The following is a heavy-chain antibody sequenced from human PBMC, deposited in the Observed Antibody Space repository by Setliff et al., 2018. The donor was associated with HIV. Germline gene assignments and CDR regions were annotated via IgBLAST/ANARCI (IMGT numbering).Heavy chain of an antibody. CDR2: ISPDGTRN. D-gene: IGHD3-3*01. Sequence: PGGSLRLSCAASGFTFRNYWMHWVRQAPGKGLEWVASISPDGTRNHCVGSVKGRFTASRDNAKSSLYLQMNSLRAEDTAVYFCARVLLITNAVYGVVSNRFDPWGRGSQVTVSS. V-gene: IGHV3-7*03. CDR3: ARVLLITNAVYGVVSNRFDP. J-gene: IGHJ5*02. CDR1: GFTFRNYW.